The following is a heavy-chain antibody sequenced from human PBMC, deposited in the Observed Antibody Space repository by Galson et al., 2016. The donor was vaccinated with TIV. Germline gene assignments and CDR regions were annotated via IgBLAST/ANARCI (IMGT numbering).Heavy chain of an antibody. Sequence: SLRLSCAASGLSVTDNSMTWVRQAPGQGLEWVALIYDDGKKMYADSVQGRFTISRDSSKNVLYLQMTSLRGDDTAVYFCARERRHCGNECFLRYYYGMDVWGQGTAITVSS. V-gene: IGHV3-66*02. CDR1: GLSVTDNS. CDR2: IYDDGKK. D-gene: IGHD2-21*01. CDR3: ARERRHCGNECFLRYYYGMDV. J-gene: IGHJ6*02.